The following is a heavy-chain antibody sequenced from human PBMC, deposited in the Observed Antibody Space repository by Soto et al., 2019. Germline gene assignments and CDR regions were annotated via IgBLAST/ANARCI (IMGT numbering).Heavy chain of an antibody. Sequence: QVQLQQWGAGLLKPSETLSLTCAVYGGSFSGYSWTWIRQPPGTGLEWIGEINHSGSTNYNPSLKSRVTISVGTSKNQFSLKLTPVTAADTAVYYCARDKITGLFGYWGQGTLVTVSS. D-gene: IGHD2-8*02. J-gene: IGHJ4*02. V-gene: IGHV4-34*01. CDR3: ARDKITGLFGY. CDR2: INHSGST. CDR1: GGSFSGYS.